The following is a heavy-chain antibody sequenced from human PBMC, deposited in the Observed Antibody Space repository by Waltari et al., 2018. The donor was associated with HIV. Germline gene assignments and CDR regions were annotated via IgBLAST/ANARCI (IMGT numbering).Heavy chain of an antibody. CDR3: ALTDAHFDY. CDR2: VSPTNYI. D-gene: IGHD2-21*02. CDR1: GCDFNTYT. Sequence: EVQLEQSGGGLVKTGGSLSLSCVTSGCDFNTYTLNWIRQAPGKGLDWVSSVSPTNYIYYADSVRGRFTVSRDNVKKSLYLQMNRLRVDDSALYFCALTDAHFDYWGRGSRVTVSS. J-gene: IGHJ4*02. V-gene: IGHV3-21*02.